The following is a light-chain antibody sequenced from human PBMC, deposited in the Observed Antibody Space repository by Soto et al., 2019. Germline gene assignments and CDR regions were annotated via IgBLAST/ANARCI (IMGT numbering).Light chain of an antibody. CDR1: SSDVGSYNL. CDR2: EGS. J-gene: IGLJ3*02. CDR3: RSYEGSSTYWV. V-gene: IGLV2-23*01. Sequence: QSALTQPASVSGSPGQSITISCTGTSSDVGSYNLVSWYQQHPGKAPKLMIYEGSKRPSGVSNRFSGSKSGNTASLTISGLQAEDEADYYCRSYEGSSTYWVFGGGTKLTVL.